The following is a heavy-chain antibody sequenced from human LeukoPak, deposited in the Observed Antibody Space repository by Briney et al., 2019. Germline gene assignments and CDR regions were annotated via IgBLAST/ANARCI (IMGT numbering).Heavy chain of an antibody. Sequence: GGSLRLSCAASGFTFSTYAMSWVRQTPEKGLEWVSAISGSGGSTYYADSVKGRFTISRDNSKNTLYLQMNSLRAEDTAVYYCAKDGITAAGTILGGQGTLVTVSS. CDR2: ISGSGGST. CDR3: AKDGITAAGTIL. D-gene: IGHD6-13*01. V-gene: IGHV3-23*01. J-gene: IGHJ4*02. CDR1: GFTFSTYA.